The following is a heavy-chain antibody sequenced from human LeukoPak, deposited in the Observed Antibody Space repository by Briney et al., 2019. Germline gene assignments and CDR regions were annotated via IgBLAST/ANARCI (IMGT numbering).Heavy chain of an antibody. CDR1: GYTFTSYG. J-gene: IGHJ6*03. V-gene: IGHV1-18*01. D-gene: IGHD3-10*01. CDR2: ISAYNGNT. CDR3: ARHGGSDYGSGSYYNADYYMDV. Sequence: GASVKVSCKASGYTFTSYGISWVRQAPGQGLEWMGWISAYNGNTNYAQKLQGRVTMTTDTSTSTAYMELRSLRSDDTAVYYCARHGGSDYGSGSYYNADYYMDVWGKGTTVTVSS.